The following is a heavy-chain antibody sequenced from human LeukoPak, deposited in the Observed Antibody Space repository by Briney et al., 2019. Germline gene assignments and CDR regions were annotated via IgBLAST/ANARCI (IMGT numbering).Heavy chain of an antibody. D-gene: IGHD3/OR15-3a*01. CDR1: GGSISSGSYY. Sequence: SETLSLTCTVSGGSISSGSYYWSWIRQPAGKGLEWIGRIYTSGSTNYNPSLKSRATISVDTSKNQFSLKLSSVTAADTAVYYCARRRTGDAFDYWGQGTLVTVSS. CDR2: IYTSGST. V-gene: IGHV4-61*02. CDR3: ARRRTGDAFDY. J-gene: IGHJ4*02.